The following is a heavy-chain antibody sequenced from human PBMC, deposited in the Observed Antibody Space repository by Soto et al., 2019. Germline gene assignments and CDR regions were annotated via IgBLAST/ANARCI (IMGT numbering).Heavy chain of an antibody. CDR2: IKSKTDGGTT. V-gene: IGHV3-15*01. CDR3: TTTVVVAATPSYYPH. J-gene: IGHJ1*01. CDR1: GFTFIHAW. Sequence: EVQLVESGGGLVKPGGSLILSCAASGFTFIHAWMSWVRQAPGKGLEWVGRIKSKTDGGTTDYAAPVKGIITISRDDSKNTLYLQMNSLKTEDTAVYYCTTTVVVAATPSYYPHWGQGTLVTVSS. D-gene: IGHD2-15*01.